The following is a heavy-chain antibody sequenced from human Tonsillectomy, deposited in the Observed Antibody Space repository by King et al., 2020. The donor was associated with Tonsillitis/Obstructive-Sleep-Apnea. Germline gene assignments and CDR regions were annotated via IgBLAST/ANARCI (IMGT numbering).Heavy chain of an antibody. J-gene: IGHJ4*02. D-gene: IGHD2-15*01. CDR3: ARDPTVVVVAATPYFDY. V-gene: IGHV3-21*01. Sequence: VQLVESGGGLIKPGGSLRLSCAASGFTFSSYSMNWVRQAPGKVLEWVSSISRSGSYIHYADSVKGRFTISIDNAKNSLYMQMNSLRADDTAVYYCARDPTVVVVAATPYFDYWGQGTLVTVSS. CDR1: GFTFSSYS. CDR2: ISRSGSYI.